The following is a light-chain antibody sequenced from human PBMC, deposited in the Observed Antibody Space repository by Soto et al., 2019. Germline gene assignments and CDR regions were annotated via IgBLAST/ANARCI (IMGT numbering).Light chain of an antibody. V-gene: IGKV1-5*03. Sequence: DIPMTQSPSTLSASVRDRVTITCRASQSISSWLAWYQQKPGKAPKLLIYAASSLESGVPSRFSGSGSGTEFTLTISGLQPDDFAAYYCQQYNSYPLTFGGGTKVEIK. CDR2: AAS. CDR3: QQYNSYPLT. CDR1: QSISSW. J-gene: IGKJ4*01.